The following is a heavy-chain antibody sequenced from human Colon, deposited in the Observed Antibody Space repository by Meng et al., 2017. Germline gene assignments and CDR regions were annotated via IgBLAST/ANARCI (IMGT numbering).Heavy chain of an antibody. CDR1: GYTFSTYT. V-gene: IGHV7-4-1*02. D-gene: IGHD2/OR15-2a*01. Sequence: QVQLVQSGSELKNPGASVKVSCKASGYTFSTYTINWVRQAHGRGLEWMGLISTNTGTPTYTQGFTGRFVFSLDTSVSTAYLQISSLKAEDTAVYYCARGGNFDPWGQGTLVTVSS. J-gene: IGHJ5*02. CDR2: ISTNTGTP. CDR3: ARGGNFDP.